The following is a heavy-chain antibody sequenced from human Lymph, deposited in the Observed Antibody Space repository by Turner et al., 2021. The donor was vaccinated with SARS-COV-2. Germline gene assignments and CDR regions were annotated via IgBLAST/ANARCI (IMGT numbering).Heavy chain of an antibody. CDR1: GLIVSSNY. J-gene: IGHJ6*02. V-gene: IGHV3-53*04. D-gene: IGHD5-18*01. Sequence: EVQLVEPGAGLVQPGGSLSRSWAASGLIVSSNYRTWFRQAPGKGREWVAVIYSGGSKYYADAVKGRFTITRHNSKNTLYLQMNSMRAEDTAVYYCARDLDTAGGMDVWGQGTTVTVSS. CDR2: IYSGGSK. CDR3: ARDLDTAGGMDV.